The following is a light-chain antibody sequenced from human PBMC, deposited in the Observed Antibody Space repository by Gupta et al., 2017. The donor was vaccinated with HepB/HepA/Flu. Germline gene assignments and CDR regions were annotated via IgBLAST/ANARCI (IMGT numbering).Light chain of an antibody. J-gene: IGLJ1*01. CDR3: QSYDNSRSGSKV. CDR1: SSNIGEGYD. CDR2: VNS. Sequence: QSVLTQPPSVSRAPGQRVPIPCTGRSSNIGEGYDVHCYQQLPGTAPNLLIYVNSNRPSGVPARFSGSKSGTSASLAITVLQAEDEADYYCQSYDNSRSGSKVFGTGTKVTVL. V-gene: IGLV1-40*01.